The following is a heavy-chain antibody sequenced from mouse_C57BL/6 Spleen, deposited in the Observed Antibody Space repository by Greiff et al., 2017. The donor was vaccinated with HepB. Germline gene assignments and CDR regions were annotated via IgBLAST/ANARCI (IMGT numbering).Heavy chain of an antibody. V-gene: IGHV1S81*02. CDR1: GYTFTSYW. CDR2: TNPTNGRT. CDR3: ARIKKLVATYFDY. D-gene: IGHD1-1*01. Sequence: VQLQQSGAELVKAGASVKMSCKASGYTFTSYWMHWVKQRLGQGLEWFAETNPTNGRTYYNEKFKSKATLTVDKSSSTAYMLLSGPTFEDSAVYYGARIKKLVATYFDYWGQGTTLTVSS. J-gene: IGHJ2*01.